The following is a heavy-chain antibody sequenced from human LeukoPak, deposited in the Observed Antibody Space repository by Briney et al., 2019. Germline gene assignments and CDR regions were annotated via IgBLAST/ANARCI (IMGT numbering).Heavy chain of an antibody. CDR3: ARGKDYGSGSQNWFDP. V-gene: IGHV5-10-1*01. J-gene: IGHJ5*02. Sequence: GESLKISCKGSGYSFTSNWITWVRQMPGKGLEWMGRIDPSDSYINYSPSFQGHVTISADKSISTAYLQWSSLKASDTAMYYCARGKDYGSGSQNWFDPWGQGILVTVSS. CDR1: GYSFTSNW. D-gene: IGHD3-10*01. CDR2: IDPSDSYI.